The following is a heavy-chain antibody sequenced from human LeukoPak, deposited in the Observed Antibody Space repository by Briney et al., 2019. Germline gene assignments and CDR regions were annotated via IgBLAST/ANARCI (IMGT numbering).Heavy chain of an antibody. CDR2: IHYSGST. J-gene: IGHJ4*02. CDR3: ARDTYNYGSSAYYFDY. Sequence: SETLSLTCTVSGGSISSYYWSWIRQPPGKGLEWIGYIHYSGSTHYNPSLKSRVTISVDTSKNQFSLKLSSVTAADTAVYYCARDTYNYGSSAYYFDYWGQGTLVTVSS. CDR1: GGSISSYY. V-gene: IGHV4-59*12. D-gene: IGHD5-18*01.